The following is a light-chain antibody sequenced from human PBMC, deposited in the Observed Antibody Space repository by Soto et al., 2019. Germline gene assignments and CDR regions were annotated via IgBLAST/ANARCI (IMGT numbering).Light chain of an antibody. Sequence: EIVLTQSPGTLSLSPGERATLSCRASQSVSSSYLAWYQQKPGQAPRLLVYGASSRATGIPDRFSGSGSGTYFALTISRLEPKDFAVYYCQQYGSSPSITFGQGTRLEIK. J-gene: IGKJ5*01. V-gene: IGKV3-20*01. CDR2: GAS. CDR1: QSVSSSY. CDR3: QQYGSSPSIT.